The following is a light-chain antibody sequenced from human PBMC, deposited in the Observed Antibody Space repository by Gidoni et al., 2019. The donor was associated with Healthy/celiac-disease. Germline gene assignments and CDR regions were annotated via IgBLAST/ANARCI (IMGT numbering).Light chain of an antibody. CDR3: QQSYSTPPA. Sequence: DIQMTQSPSSLSASVGDRVTITCRASQSISSYLNWYQQKQGKAPKLLIYAASSLQSGVPSRFSGSGSGTDFTLTISSLQPEDFANYYCQQSYSTPPAFGGGTKVEIK. V-gene: IGKV1-39*01. CDR1: QSISSY. J-gene: IGKJ4*01. CDR2: AAS.